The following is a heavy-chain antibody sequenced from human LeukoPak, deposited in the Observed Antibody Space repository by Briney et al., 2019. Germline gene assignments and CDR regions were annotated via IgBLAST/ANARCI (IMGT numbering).Heavy chain of an antibody. D-gene: IGHD1-26*01. V-gene: IGHV1-46*01. J-gene: IGHJ4*02. CDR1: GYTFTSYY. Sequence: ASVKVSCKASGYTFTSYYMHWVRQAPGQGLEWMGMINPSGGSTNYAQKFQGRVTMTRDTSTGTVYLELSSLRSEDTAVYYCAGVLVGAIGNYFDYWGQGTLVTVSS. CDR2: INPSGGST. CDR3: AGVLVGAIGNYFDY.